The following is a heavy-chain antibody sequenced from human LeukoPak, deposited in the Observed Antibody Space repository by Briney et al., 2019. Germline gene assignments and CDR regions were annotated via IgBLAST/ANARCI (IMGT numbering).Heavy chain of an antibody. Sequence: GGSLRLSCAASGFTVSSNYMSWVRQAPGKGLEWVSVIYSGGSTYYADSVKGRFTISRDNSKNTLYLQMNSLRAEDTAVYYCASGSGSYRTPYYYMDIWGTGTTVTVSS. CDR2: IYSGGST. CDR3: ASGSGSYRTPYYYMDI. CDR1: GFTVSSNY. J-gene: IGHJ6*03. D-gene: IGHD3-10*01. V-gene: IGHV3-53*01.